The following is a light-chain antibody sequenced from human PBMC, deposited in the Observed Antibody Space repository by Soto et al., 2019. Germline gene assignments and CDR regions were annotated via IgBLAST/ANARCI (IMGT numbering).Light chain of an antibody. V-gene: IGKV3-20*01. CDR2: GAS. CDR3: QQYVSSPLT. J-gene: IGKJ4*01. CDR1: QSVSNNY. Sequence: EIVMTQSPATLSVSPGERATLSCRASQSVSNNYLAWYQQKPGQAPRLVISGASSRATAIPDRFSGSASGTDFTLTISRLEPEDFAVYYCQQYVSSPLTFGGGTKVDIK.